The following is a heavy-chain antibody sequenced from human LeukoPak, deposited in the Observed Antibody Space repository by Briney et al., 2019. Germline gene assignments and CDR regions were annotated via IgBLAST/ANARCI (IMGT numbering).Heavy chain of an antibody. CDR2: ISGSSSSI. V-gene: IGHV3-48*02. Sequence: GGSLRPSCAASGFTFSSYSMSWARQAPGKGLEWVSYISGSSSSIYYADSVKGRFTISRDNAKNSLYLQMNSLRDEDTAVYYCARVVRSIRTGDLDYWGQGTLVTVSS. CDR1: GFTFSSYS. D-gene: IGHD4-17*01. CDR3: ARVVRSIRTGDLDY. J-gene: IGHJ4*02.